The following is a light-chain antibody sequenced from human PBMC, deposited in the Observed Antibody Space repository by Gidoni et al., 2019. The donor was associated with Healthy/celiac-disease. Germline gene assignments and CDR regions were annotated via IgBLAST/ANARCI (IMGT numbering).Light chain of an antibody. CDR3: QQYDNLPYT. Sequence: DIQMTQSPSFLSASVGDRVTITCHASQVISNYLNWYQQKPGKAPKLLIYDASNLETGVPSSFSGSGSGTDFTFTISSLQPEDIATYYCQQYDNLPYTFGQGTKLEIK. CDR1: QVISNY. J-gene: IGKJ2*01. V-gene: IGKV1-33*01. CDR2: DAS.